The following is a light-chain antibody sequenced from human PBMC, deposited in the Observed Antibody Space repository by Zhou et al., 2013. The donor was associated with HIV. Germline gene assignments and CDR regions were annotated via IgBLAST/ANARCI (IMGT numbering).Light chain of an antibody. Sequence: EIVLTQSPATLSLSPGERVTLSCRASQSVSSYLAWYQQKPGQAPRLLIYDASNRATGIPGRFSGSGSGTDFTLTISSLEPEDFAVYYCQQRNSWPITFGQGTRLEIK. CDR2: DAS. V-gene: IGKV3-11*01. CDR3: QQRNSWPIT. J-gene: IGKJ5*01. CDR1: QSVSSY.